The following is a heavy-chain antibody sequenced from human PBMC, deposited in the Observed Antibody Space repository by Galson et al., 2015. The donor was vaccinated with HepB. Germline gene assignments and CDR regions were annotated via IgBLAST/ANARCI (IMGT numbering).Heavy chain of an antibody. V-gene: IGHV1-58*01. CDR3: AADDFWSGYSHY. Sequence: SVKVSCKASGFTFTSSAVQWVRQARGQRLEWIGWIVVGSGNTNYAQKFQERVTITRDMSTSTAYMELSSLRSEDTAVYYCAADDFWSGYSHYWGQGTLVTVSS. J-gene: IGHJ4*02. CDR2: IVVGSGNT. CDR1: GFTFTSSA. D-gene: IGHD3-3*01.